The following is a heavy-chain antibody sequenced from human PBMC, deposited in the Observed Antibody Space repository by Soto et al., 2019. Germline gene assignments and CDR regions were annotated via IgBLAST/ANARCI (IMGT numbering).Heavy chain of an antibody. D-gene: IGHD3-10*01. J-gene: IGHJ4*02. CDR1: GYAFSGFY. V-gene: IGHV1-46*01. CDR2: INPSGDST. Sequence: QVQLVQSGAEVKKPGASAKVSCKASGYAFSGFYMHWVRQAPGQGLEWMGVINPSGDSTTYAQKFQGRLTMTKDTSTSTLYMELSSLRSEDTAVYYCARDWEFGFWGQGTLVTVSS. CDR3: ARDWEFGF.